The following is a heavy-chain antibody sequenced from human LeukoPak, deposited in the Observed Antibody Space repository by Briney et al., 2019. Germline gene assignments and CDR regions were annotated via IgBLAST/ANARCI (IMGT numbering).Heavy chain of an antibody. CDR3: ASSDYGGNSVYFQH. D-gene: IGHD4-23*01. J-gene: IGHJ1*01. CDR2: ISSSSSYI. Sequence: PGGSLRLSCAASGFTFSSYSMNWVRQAPGKGLEWASSISSSSSYIYYADSVKGRFTISRDNAKNSLYLQMNSLRAEDTAVYYCASSDYGGNSVYFQHWGQGTLVTVSS. CDR1: GFTFSSYS. V-gene: IGHV3-21*01.